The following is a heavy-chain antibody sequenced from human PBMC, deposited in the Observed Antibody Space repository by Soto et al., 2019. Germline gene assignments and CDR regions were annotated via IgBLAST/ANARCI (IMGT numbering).Heavy chain of an antibody. CDR1: GFTFSTHA. CDR3: AKGPYYYDNSGRPNRYFDY. Sequence: EVQLLESGGGLVRPGGSLRLSCAASGFTFSTHAMSWVRQAPGKGLEWVSVISGSGADTYYADAVKGRFTISRDNSKNTPYLQMNSLSAEDTALYYCAKGPYYYDNSGRPNRYFDYWSQGTLVTVSS. CDR2: ISGSGADT. V-gene: IGHV3-23*01. D-gene: IGHD3-22*01. J-gene: IGHJ4*02.